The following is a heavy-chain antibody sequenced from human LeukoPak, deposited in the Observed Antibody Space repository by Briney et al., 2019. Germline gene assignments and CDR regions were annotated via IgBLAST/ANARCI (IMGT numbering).Heavy chain of an antibody. CDR1: GGSINSNYW. D-gene: IGHD3-3*01. Sequence: SGTLSLTCAVSGGSINSNYWWTWVRQSPGKGLEWIGEIYHTGSVNYNLSLESRVTTSRDRSKNQFSLMLRSVTAADTAVYYCARHYDFWSAYNYWGQGILVTVSS. CDR3: ARHYDFWSAYNY. V-gene: IGHV4-4*02. J-gene: IGHJ4*02. CDR2: IYHTGSV.